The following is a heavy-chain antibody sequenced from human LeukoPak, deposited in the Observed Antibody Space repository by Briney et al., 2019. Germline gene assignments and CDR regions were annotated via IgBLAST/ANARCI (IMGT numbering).Heavy chain of an antibody. D-gene: IGHD3-22*01. J-gene: IGHJ4*02. V-gene: IGHV1-2*02. CDR2: INPNSGGT. CDR3: AQASNYYDSSGYPGYYFDY. CDR1: GYTFTDYC. Sequence: EASVKVSCKASGYTFTDYCMHWVRQAPGHGPEWMGWINPNSGGTNYAQKFQGRVTMTRDTSISTAYMELSRLRSDDTAVYYCAQASNYYDSSGYPGYYFDYWGQGTLVTVSS.